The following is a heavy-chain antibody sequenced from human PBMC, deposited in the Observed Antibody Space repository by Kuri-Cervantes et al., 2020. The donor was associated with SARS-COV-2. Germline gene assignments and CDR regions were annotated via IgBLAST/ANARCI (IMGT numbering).Heavy chain of an antibody. CDR3: ARVPFFSASRWYFDL. Sequence: GESLKISCAASGFTFSSYSMNWVRQAPGKGLEWVSYISSSSSTIYYADSVKGRFTISRDNAKNTLYLQMNSLRAEDTAVYYCARVPFFSASRWYFDLWGRGTLVTVSS. V-gene: IGHV3-48*01. CDR1: GFTFSSYS. CDR2: ISSSSSTI. J-gene: IGHJ2*01. D-gene: IGHD2/OR15-2a*01.